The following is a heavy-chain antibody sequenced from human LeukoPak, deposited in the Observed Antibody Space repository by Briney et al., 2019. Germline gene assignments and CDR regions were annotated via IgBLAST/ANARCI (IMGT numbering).Heavy chain of an antibody. V-gene: IGHV3-30*04. D-gene: IGHD2-15*01. J-gene: IGHJ3*02. CDR1: RFTFSSYV. CDR2: ISYDGSDK. Sequence: GGSLRLSCAASRFTFSSYVFHWVRQAPGKGLEWVAVISYDGSDKYYADSVKGRFTISRDNSKNTLCVQMNSLRPEDTAVYYCAREGVVEAATLHGFDIWAQGTMVTVSS. CDR3: AREGVVEAATLHGFDI.